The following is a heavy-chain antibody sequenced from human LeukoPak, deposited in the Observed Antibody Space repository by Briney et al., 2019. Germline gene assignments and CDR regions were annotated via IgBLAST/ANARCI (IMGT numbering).Heavy chain of an antibody. CDR1: GFTFSSYA. CDR2: ISVSGGAT. J-gene: IGHJ4*02. Sequence: GGSLRLSCAASGFTFSSYAMNWVRQAPGKGLEWVSAISVSGGATFYADSVKGRFTISRDNSKNTLYLQMNSLRAEDTAVYYCAKGYNYFDYWGQGTLVTVSS. D-gene: IGHD1-1*01. CDR3: AKGYNYFDY. V-gene: IGHV3-23*01.